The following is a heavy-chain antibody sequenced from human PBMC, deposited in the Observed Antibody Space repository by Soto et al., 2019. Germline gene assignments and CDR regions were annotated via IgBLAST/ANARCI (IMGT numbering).Heavy chain of an antibody. D-gene: IGHD3-10*01. V-gene: IGHV1-8*01. J-gene: IGHJ4*02. Sequence: QVQLVQSGAEVKKPGASVKVSCKASGNTFTSYDINWVRQATGHGLEWMGWINPNSGNIGYAQKFQGRVTKTRDTAIRKAYMEVSRLRSDDTAGYYCARGRASGSYYLLDYRGQGTLVTVSS. CDR2: INPNSGNI. CDR3: ARGRASGSYYLLDY. CDR1: GNTFTSYD.